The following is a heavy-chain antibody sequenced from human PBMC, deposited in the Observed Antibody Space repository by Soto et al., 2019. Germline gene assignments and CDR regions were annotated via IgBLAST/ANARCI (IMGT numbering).Heavy chain of an antibody. J-gene: IGHJ4*02. CDR3: ARDRARVTTYDRGY. V-gene: IGHV3-48*03. D-gene: IGHD4-17*01. CDR1: GLRVNSYE. CDR2: ISSSGSTI. Sequence: PWVSLTIAFSASGLRVNSYEMTGVRQAPGKGLEWVSYISSSGSTIYYASSVKGRFTISRDNAKNSLYLQMNSLRAEDTAVYYCARDRARVTTYDRGYWGQGTLVPVAS.